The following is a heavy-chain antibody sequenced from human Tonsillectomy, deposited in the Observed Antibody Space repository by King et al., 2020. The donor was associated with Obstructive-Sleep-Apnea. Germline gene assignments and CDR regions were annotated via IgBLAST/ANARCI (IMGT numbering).Heavy chain of an antibody. V-gene: IGHV3-30*02. CDR2: ITYDGNNK. D-gene: IGHD3-10*01. J-gene: IGHJ4*02. CDR1: GFTFSSFG. Sequence: VQLVESGGGVVQPGGSLRLSCAASGFTFSSFGMYWVRQAPGKGLEWGTSITYDGNNKDYTDSVRGRFTISRDNSKNTLDLQMNSLAAEDTAVYYCAKSISKTIYGLGSFDCWGQGTLVTVSS. CDR3: AKSISKTIYGLGSFDC.